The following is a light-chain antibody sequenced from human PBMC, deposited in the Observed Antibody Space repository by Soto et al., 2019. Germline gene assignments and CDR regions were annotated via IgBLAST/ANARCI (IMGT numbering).Light chain of an antibody. CDR3: LLYMGSGVSV. Sequence: QAVVTQEPSFSVSPGGTVTLTCGLSSGSVSTSYYPSWYQQTPGQAPRTLIYSTNIRSSGVPDRFSGSILGNKAALTITGAQADDESEYYCLLYMGSGVSVFGGGTKRPS. V-gene: IGLV8-61*01. CDR2: STN. CDR1: SGSVSTSYY. J-gene: IGLJ3*02.